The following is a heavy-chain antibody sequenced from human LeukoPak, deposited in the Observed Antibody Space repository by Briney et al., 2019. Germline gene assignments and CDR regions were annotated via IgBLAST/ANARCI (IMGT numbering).Heavy chain of an antibody. CDR2: IDPSDSYT. CDR1: GYSFTSYW. D-gene: IGHD1-14*01. Sequence: GESLKISCKGSGYSFTSYWITWVRQMPGKGLECMGQIDPSDSYTNYRPSFQGHVTISADKSINTAYLQWSSLKASDTAIHYCARSDRILDVWGQGTTVTVSS. V-gene: IGHV5-10-1*01. J-gene: IGHJ6*02. CDR3: ARSDRILDV.